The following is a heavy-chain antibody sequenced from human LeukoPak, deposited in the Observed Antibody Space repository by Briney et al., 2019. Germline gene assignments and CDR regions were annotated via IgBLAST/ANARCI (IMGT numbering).Heavy chain of an antibody. D-gene: IGHD3-22*01. Sequence: ETLSLTXSXSGGSXXSYYWSWIRQPPGKGLEWIVSIYSSGSTNYNPSLKTRVTISVDTSKNQFSLKLSSVTAADTAVYYCARQGSGYYQPFDYWGQGPLVTVS. CDR3: ARQGSGYYQPFDY. V-gene: IGHV4-59*08. CDR1: GGSXXSYY. J-gene: IGHJ4*02. CDR2: IYSSGST.